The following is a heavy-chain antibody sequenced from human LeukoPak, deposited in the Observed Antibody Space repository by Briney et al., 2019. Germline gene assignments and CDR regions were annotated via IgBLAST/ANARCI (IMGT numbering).Heavy chain of an antibody. D-gene: IGHD3-9*01. CDR2: FSYNGDT. J-gene: IGHJ4*02. CDR1: GDSIGNTTFY. CDR3: ARHGVTTTAYYWG. Sequence: SETLSLTCTVSGDSIGNTTFYWAWIRQPPGQGLEWIGTFSYNGDTYYNPSLKSRVTLSIDTSNNHFSLKLTSVTAADTAIYYCARHGVTTTAYYWGWGQGTLVTVSS. V-gene: IGHV4-39*01.